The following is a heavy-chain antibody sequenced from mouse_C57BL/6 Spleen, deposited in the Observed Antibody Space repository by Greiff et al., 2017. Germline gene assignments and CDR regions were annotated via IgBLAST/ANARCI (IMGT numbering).Heavy chain of an antibody. Sequence: QVTLKECGPGILQSSQTLSLTCSFSGFSLSTSGMGVSWIRQPSGKGLEWLAHIYWDDDKRYNPSLKSRLTISKDTSRNQVFLKITSVDTADTATYYCARRAGELGREDYFDYWGQGTTLTVSS. CDR3: ARRAGELGREDYFDY. CDR2: IYWDDDK. CDR1: GFSLSTSGMG. J-gene: IGHJ2*01. D-gene: IGHD4-1*01. V-gene: IGHV8-12*01.